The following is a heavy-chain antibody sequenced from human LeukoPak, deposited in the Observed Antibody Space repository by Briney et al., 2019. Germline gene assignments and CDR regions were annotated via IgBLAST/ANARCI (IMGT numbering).Heavy chain of an antibody. Sequence: SVTVSCKASGYIFSNFFSSYGITWVRQAPGQGLEWMGGIIPIFGTANYAQKFQGRVTITADESTSTAYMELSSLRSEDTAVYYCARALYAVAGTWWFDPWGQGTLVTVSS. CDR2: IIPIFGTA. D-gene: IGHD6-19*01. J-gene: IGHJ5*02. CDR3: ARALYAVAGTWWFDP. CDR1: GYIFSNFFSSYG. V-gene: IGHV1-69*13.